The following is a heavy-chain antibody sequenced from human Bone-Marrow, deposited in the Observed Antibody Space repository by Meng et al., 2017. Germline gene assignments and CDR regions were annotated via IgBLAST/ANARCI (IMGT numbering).Heavy chain of an antibody. Sequence: GGSLRLSCAASGFTFSSYAMHWVRQAPGKGLEWVAVISYDGSNKYYADSVKGRFTISRDNSKNTLYLQMNRLRAEDTAVYYCAREVEKIDYYDSSGPHTYYYYGMDVWGQGTTVTVSS. V-gene: IGHV3-30*01. CDR1: GFTFSSYA. CDR2: ISYDGSNK. D-gene: IGHD3-22*01. J-gene: IGHJ6*02. CDR3: AREVEKIDYYDSSGPHTYYYYGMDV.